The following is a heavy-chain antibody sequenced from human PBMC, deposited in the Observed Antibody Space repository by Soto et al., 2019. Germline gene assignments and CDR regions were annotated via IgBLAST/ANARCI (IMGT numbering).Heavy chain of an antibody. D-gene: IGHD3-10*01. CDR3: ARDRGSGYYYYGMDV. V-gene: IGHV3-30-3*01. CDR2: ISYDGSNK. Sequence: GGSLRLSCAASGFTFGNYAMHWVRQAPGKGLEWVAVISYDGSNKYYADSVKGRFTISRDNSKNTLYLQMNSLRAEDTAVYYCARDRGSGYYYYGMDVWGQGTTVTVSS. J-gene: IGHJ6*02. CDR1: GFTFGNYA.